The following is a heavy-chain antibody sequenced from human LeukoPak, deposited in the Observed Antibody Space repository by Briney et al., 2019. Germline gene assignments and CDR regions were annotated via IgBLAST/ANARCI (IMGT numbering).Heavy chain of an antibody. D-gene: IGHD1-1*01. J-gene: IGHJ4*02. CDR3: VSWGTGVTIPENS. CDR1: GFTFSSYW. V-gene: IGHV3-7*01. Sequence: PGGSLRLSCAASGFTFSSYWMTWVRQAPGKGLEWVANIRQDGSGKYYVDSVKGRFTISRDNAKNSLRLQMNSLRDEDSAVYYCVSWGTGVTIPENSWGQGTLVIVSS. CDR2: IRQDGSGK.